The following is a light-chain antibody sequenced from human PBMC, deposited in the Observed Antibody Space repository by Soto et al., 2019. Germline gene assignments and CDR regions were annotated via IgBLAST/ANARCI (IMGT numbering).Light chain of an antibody. Sequence: EIVLTQSPATLSLSPGERATLSCRASQSVSKSLAWYQQKPGQAPRLLIYTTSNRATGIPARFSGSGSRTDFTLTNSSLEPEDFAVYYCQQGNNWPLFTFGPGTKVDIK. J-gene: IGKJ3*01. V-gene: IGKV3-11*01. CDR3: QQGNNWPLFT. CDR2: TTS. CDR1: QSVSKS.